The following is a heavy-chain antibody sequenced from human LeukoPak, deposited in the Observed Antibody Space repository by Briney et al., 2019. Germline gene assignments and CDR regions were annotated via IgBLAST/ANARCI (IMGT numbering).Heavy chain of an antibody. D-gene: IGHD2-2*01. CDR1: GFTFSSYW. J-gene: IGHJ5*02. CDR2: IKQDGSEK. V-gene: IGHV3-7*01. Sequence: GGSLRLSCAASGFTFSSYWMSWVRQAPGKGLEWVANIKQDGSEKYYVDSVKGRFTISRDNAKNSLYLQMNSLRAEDTAVYYCATLSVVPADNWFDPWGQGTLVTVSS. CDR3: ATLSVVPADNWFDP.